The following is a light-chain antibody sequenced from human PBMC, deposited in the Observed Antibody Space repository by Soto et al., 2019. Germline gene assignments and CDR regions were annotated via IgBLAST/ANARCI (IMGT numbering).Light chain of an antibody. J-gene: IGKJ1*01. CDR3: QQYNNWPWT. V-gene: IGKV3D-15*01. CDR2: GAS. CDR1: QSVSNN. Sequence: EIVLKQSPGTLSLSPGERATLSCRASQSVSNNYLAWYQQKPGQAPRLLIYGASNRATGIPDRSSGSGSGTDFTLTISSLQSEDFAVYYCQQYNNWPWTFGQGTKVDIK.